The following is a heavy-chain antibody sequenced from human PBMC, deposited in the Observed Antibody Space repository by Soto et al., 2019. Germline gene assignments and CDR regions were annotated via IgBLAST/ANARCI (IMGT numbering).Heavy chain of an antibody. CDR2: ISSNGDT. CDR3: ARELWMAGLVYYFDF. Sequence: PSETLSLTCTISGGSINSNFLTWIRQPAGKGLEWIGRISSNGDTNSNPSLRGRVSMSLDTSKNHFSLKLNSVTASDTAVYFCARELWMAGLVYYFDFWGQGTRVTVS. J-gene: IGHJ4*02. D-gene: IGHD6-19*01. V-gene: IGHV4-4*07. CDR1: GGSINSNF.